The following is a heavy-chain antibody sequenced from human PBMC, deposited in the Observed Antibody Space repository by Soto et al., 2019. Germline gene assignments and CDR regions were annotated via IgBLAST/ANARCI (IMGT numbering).Heavy chain of an antibody. J-gene: IGHJ4*02. V-gene: IGHV1-46*01. D-gene: IGHD3-22*01. CDR2: INPSGGST. CDR1: GYTFTTYY. Sequence: ASVKVSCKASGYTFTTYYMYWVRQAPGQGLEWMGIINPSGGSTSFAQKFQGRVTITADESTSTAYMELSSLRSEDTAVYYGASVPLSTVDSSGYYCDYWGQGTLVTVSS. CDR3: ASVPLSTVDSSGYYCDY.